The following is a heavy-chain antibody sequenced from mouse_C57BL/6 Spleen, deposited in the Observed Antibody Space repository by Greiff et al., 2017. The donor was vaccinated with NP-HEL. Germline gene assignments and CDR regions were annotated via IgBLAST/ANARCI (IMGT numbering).Heavy chain of an antibody. Sequence: VQLKESGGDLVKPGGSLKLSCAASGFTFSSYGMSWVRQTPDTRLEWVATISSGGSYTYYPDSVQGRFTISRDNAKNTLYLQMSSLKSEDTAMYYCARHVDGNDAMDYWGQGTSVTVSS. V-gene: IGHV5-6*01. CDR1: GFTFSSYG. CDR2: ISSGGSYT. J-gene: IGHJ4*01. D-gene: IGHD2-1*01. CDR3: ARHVDGNDAMDY.